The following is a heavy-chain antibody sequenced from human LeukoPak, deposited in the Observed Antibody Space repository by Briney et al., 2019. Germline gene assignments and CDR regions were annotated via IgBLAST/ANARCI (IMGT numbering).Heavy chain of an antibody. D-gene: IGHD4-23*01. CDR2: ISSSSSYI. Sequence: GGSLRLSCAASGFTFSSYSMNWVRQAPGKGLEWVSSISSSSSYIYYADSVKGRFTISRDNAKNSLYLQMNSLRAEDTAVYYCASDPSYGANQPPYFDYWGQGTLVTVSS. CDR1: GFTFSSYS. CDR3: ASDPSYGANQPPYFDY. V-gene: IGHV3-21*01. J-gene: IGHJ4*02.